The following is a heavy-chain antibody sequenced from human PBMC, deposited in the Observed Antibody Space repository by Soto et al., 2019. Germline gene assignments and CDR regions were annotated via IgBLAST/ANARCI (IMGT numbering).Heavy chain of an antibody. CDR3: ARVDFWSGYAFDI. D-gene: IGHD3-3*01. V-gene: IGHV1-2*04. CDR2: INPNSGGT. J-gene: IGHJ3*02. CDR1: GHTFTGYY. Sequence: ASVKVFCKASGHTFTGYYMHWVRQAPGQGLEWMGWINPNSGGTNYAQKFQGWVTMTRDTSISTAYMELSRLRSDDTAVYYCARVDFWSGYAFDIWGQGTMVTVSS.